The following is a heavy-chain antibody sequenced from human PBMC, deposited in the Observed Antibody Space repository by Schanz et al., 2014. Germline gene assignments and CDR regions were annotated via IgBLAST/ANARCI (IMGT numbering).Heavy chain of an antibody. CDR3: TSPSGCSDYGACFDV. CDR1: GFSIRNHD. J-gene: IGHJ4*03. V-gene: IGHV3-33*08. CDR2: IWYDENNK. D-gene: IGHD4-17*01. Sequence: QVQLVESGGGLVQPGGSLRLSCAASGFSIRNHDMHWVRQAPGKGLEWVAVIWYDENNKYYADSVKGRFTMSRDNSRNTLYLQMNGQGTEDTAVDSCTSPSGCSDYGACFDVWGQGTLVTVSS.